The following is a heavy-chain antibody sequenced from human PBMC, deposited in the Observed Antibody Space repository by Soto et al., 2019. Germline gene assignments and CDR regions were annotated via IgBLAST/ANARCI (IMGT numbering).Heavy chain of an antibody. D-gene: IGHD5-18*01. CDR1: GGTFSSYA. J-gene: IGHJ4*02. CDR2: ISANNGNT. V-gene: IGHV1-18*01. CDR3: ARASADTAMDLGY. Sequence: ASVKVSCKASGGTFSSYAISWVRQAPGQGLEWMGWISANNGNTNYAQKLQGRVTMTTDTSTSTAYMELRSLRSDDTAVYYCARASADTAMDLGYWGQGTLVTVSS.